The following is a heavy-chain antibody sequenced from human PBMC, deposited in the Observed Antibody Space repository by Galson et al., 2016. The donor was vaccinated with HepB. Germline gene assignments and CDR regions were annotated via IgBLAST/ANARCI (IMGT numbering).Heavy chain of an antibody. J-gene: IGHJ4*02. Sequence: SLRLSCAASGFVFSNFGLSWVRQAPGKGLEWVASICTRRTTYYLDYVQGRFTIPRDNSNNTLYLQMNGLRAEDTAVYYCANERLVRRIFDHWGQGTLLTVSS. CDR3: ANERLVRRIFDH. V-gene: IGHV3-23*05. CDR2: ICTRRTT. D-gene: IGHD1-1*01. CDR1: GFVFSNFG.